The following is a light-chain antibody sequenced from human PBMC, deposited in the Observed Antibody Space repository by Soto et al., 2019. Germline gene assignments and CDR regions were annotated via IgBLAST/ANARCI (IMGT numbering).Light chain of an antibody. CDR2: DAS. CDR1: QSVSSY. Sequence: EIVLTQSPATLSLSPGERATLSRRASQSVSSYLAWYQQKPGQAPRLLIYDASTRATGIPARFSGSGSGAEFTLTINSLQSEDFAVYYCQQYNNWPRTFGQGTKVDIK. V-gene: IGKV3-15*01. CDR3: QQYNNWPRT. J-gene: IGKJ1*01.